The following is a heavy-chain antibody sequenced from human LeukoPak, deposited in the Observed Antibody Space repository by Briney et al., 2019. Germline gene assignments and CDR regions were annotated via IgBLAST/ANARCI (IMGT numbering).Heavy chain of an antibody. Sequence: ASVKVSCKASGYTFTTYYMRWVRQTPGQGLEWMGIINPSGGSTSYAQKFQGRVTMTRDTSTSTVYMELSSLRSEDTAVYYCARDLQQQLPDYYFDYWGQGTLVTVSS. D-gene: IGHD6-13*01. J-gene: IGHJ4*02. CDR3: ARDLQQQLPDYYFDY. CDR1: GYTFTTYY. CDR2: INPSGGST. V-gene: IGHV1-46*01.